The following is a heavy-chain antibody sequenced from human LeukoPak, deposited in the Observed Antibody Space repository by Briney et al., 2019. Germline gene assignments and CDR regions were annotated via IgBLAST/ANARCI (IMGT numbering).Heavy chain of an antibody. V-gene: IGHV3-74*01. CDR2: INSDGSST. CDR1: GFTFSSYW. Sequence: GGSLRLSCAASGFTFSSYWMHWVRQAPGKGLVWVSRINSDGSSTSYADSVKGRFTISRDNAKNALYLQMNSLRAEDTAVYYCVRGSSGWYGIDYWGQGALVDVSS. CDR3: VRGSSGWYGIDY. J-gene: IGHJ4*02. D-gene: IGHD6-19*01.